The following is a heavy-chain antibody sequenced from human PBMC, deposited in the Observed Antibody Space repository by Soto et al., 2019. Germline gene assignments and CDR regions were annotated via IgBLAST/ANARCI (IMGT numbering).Heavy chain of an antibody. CDR2: IRGSDGRT. J-gene: IGHJ4*02. Sequence: GGSLRLSCAASGFTFSDHAMSWVRQAPGKGLEWVSAIRGSDGRTYYADSVKGRFTISRDNSRNTLYLQMNSQTAEDTAVYYCANLHTASYDYWGLGTLVTVSS. CDR1: GFTFSDHA. D-gene: IGHD5-18*01. V-gene: IGHV3-23*01. CDR3: ANLHTASYDY.